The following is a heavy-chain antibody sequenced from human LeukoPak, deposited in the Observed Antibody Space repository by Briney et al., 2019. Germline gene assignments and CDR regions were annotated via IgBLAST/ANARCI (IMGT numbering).Heavy chain of an antibody. CDR1: GGSISSYY. CDR2: IYYSGST. V-gene: IGHV4-59*01. D-gene: IGHD1-7*01. CDR3: ARTGGRWNYGHYYYVDV. J-gene: IGHJ6*03. Sequence: SETPSLTCTVSGGSISSYYWSWIRQPPGKGLEWIGYIYYSGSTNYNPSLKSRVTISVDTSKNQFSLKLSSVTAADTAAYYCARTGGRWNYGHYYYVDVWGKGTTVTVSS.